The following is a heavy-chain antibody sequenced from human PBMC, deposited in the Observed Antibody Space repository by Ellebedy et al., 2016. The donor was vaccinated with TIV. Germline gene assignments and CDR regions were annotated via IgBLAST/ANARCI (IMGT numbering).Heavy chain of an antibody. CDR1: GFTFSSYA. D-gene: IGHD1-7*01. V-gene: IGHV3-23*01. CDR2: IGGTSGRT. J-gene: IGHJ4*02. Sequence: GGSLRLXXAASGFTFSSYAMNWVRQAPGKGLEWISIIGGTSGRTYYADSVKGRFTISRDNSKNKLYLQMTSLRAENTAVYYCARCTYNWNYIYFDYWGQGSLVTASS. CDR3: ARCTYNWNYIYFDY.